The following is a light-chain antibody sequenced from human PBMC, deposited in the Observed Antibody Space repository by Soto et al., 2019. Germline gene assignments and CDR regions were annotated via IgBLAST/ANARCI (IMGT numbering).Light chain of an antibody. CDR3: SSYTSTTTYI. CDR2: EVS. J-gene: IGLJ1*01. Sequence: QSVLTQPASVSVSPGQSITISCTGTSSDVGGYNYVSWYQQHPGKAPKLMIYEVSNRPSRVSFRFSGSKSGNTASLTISGLQAEDEADYYCSSYTSTTTYIYGTAPKVTVL. V-gene: IGLV2-14*01. CDR1: SSDVGGYNY.